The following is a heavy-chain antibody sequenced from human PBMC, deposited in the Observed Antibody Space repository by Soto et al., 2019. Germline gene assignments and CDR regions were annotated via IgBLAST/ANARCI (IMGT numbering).Heavy chain of an antibody. J-gene: IGHJ5*02. CDR2: IRSKAYGGTT. CDR1: GFTFGDYA. V-gene: IGHV3-49*03. CDR3: TRGSRYGDYDWFDP. D-gene: IGHD4-17*01. Sequence: GGSLRLSCTASGFTFGDYAMSWFRQAPGKGLEWVGFIRSKAYGGTTEYAASVKGRFTISRDDSKSIAYLQMNSLKTEDTAVYYCTRGSRYGDYDWFDPWGQGTLVTVSS.